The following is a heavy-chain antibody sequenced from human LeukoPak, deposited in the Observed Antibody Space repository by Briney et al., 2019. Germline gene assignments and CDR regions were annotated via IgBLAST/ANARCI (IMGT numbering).Heavy chain of an antibody. V-gene: IGHV3-7*01. J-gene: IGHJ4*02. CDR1: GFTFGSYW. Sequence: GGSLRLSCAASGFTFGSYWMSWVRQAPGKGLEWVANIKQDGSEKYYVDSVKGRFTISRDNAKNSLYLQMNSLRAEDTAVYYCARDESEDGVFDYWGQGTLVTVSS. CDR2: IKQDGSEK. D-gene: IGHD4-17*01. CDR3: ARDESEDGVFDY.